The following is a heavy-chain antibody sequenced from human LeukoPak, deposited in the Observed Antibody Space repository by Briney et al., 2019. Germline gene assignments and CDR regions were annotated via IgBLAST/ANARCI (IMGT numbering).Heavy chain of an antibody. Sequence: SETLSLTCAVYGGSFSGYYWSWIRQPPGKGLDWIGSIYYSGNTYYNPSLMSRVTISVDTSKNQFSLRLSSVTAADTAVYYCARAATIWNPHSWGQGTLITVSS. J-gene: IGHJ4*02. CDR2: IYYSGNT. V-gene: IGHV4-34*01. D-gene: IGHD5-12*01. CDR3: ARAATIWNPHS. CDR1: GGSFSGYY.